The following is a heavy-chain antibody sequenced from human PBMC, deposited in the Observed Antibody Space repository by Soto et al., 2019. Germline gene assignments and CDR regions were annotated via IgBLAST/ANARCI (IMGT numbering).Heavy chain of an antibody. CDR3: ARDHSPTFTVTTLYNFRYYYGMDV. Sequence: ASVKVSCKASGGTFSSYAISWVRQAPGQGLEWMGGIIPIFGTANYAQKFQGRVTITADESTSTAYMELSRLRSDDTAVYYCARDHSPTFTVTTLYNFRYYYGMDVWGQGTTVTVSS. J-gene: IGHJ6*02. D-gene: IGHD4-17*01. CDR1: GGTFSSYA. V-gene: IGHV1-69*13. CDR2: IIPIFGTA.